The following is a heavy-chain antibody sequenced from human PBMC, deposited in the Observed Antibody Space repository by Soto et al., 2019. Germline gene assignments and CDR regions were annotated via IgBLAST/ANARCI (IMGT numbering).Heavy chain of an antibody. CDR2: IYHSGST. Sequence: TLSLTCAVSGGSISSGGYSWSWIRQPPGKGLEWIGYIYHSGSTYYNPSLKSRVTISVDRSKNQFSLKLSSVTAADTAVYYCARGDGSGSYRRDAFDIWGQGTMVTVSS. V-gene: IGHV4-30-2*01. CDR3: ARGDGSGSYRRDAFDI. D-gene: IGHD3-10*01. CDR1: GGSISSGGYS. J-gene: IGHJ3*02.